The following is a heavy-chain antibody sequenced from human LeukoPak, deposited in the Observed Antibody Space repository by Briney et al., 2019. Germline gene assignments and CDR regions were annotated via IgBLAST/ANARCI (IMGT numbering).Heavy chain of an antibody. V-gene: IGHV3-74*01. CDR3: ARQRVGAADY. J-gene: IGHJ4*02. Sequence: GGSLRLSCAASGFIFNGYRMNWVRQAPGKGLVWVSRINSDGSSTTYADSVKGRFTISRDNAKKTLYLQMNSLRAEDTALYFCARQRVGAADYWGQGTLVTVSS. CDR2: INSDGSST. D-gene: IGHD1-26*01. CDR1: GFIFNGYR.